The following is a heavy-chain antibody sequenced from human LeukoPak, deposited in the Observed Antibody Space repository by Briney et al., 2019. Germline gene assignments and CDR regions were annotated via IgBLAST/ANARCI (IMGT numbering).Heavy chain of an antibody. V-gene: IGHV3-30*03. Sequence: GGSLRLSCAASGFTFSSYGMHWVRQAPGKGLEWVAVISYDGSNKYYADSVKGRFTISRDNAKNSLYLQMNSLRAEDTAVYYGAREHIAAAGTFDYWGQGTLVTVSS. J-gene: IGHJ4*02. CDR2: ISYDGSNK. D-gene: IGHD6-13*01. CDR1: GFTFSSYG. CDR3: AREHIAAAGTFDY.